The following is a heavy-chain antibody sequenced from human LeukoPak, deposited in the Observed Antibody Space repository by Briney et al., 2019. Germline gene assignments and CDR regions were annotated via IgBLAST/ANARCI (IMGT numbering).Heavy chain of an antibody. Sequence: ASVKVSCKASGYIFTSYGISWVRQAPGQGLEWMGWISASNGNTNYAQKFQGRVNMTTDTSTSTAYMELRSLRSDDTAVYYCARGKGYSSSSYFDYWGQGTLVTVSS. J-gene: IGHJ4*02. V-gene: IGHV1-18*01. CDR2: ISASNGNT. CDR3: ARGKGYSSSSYFDY. D-gene: IGHD6-6*01. CDR1: GYIFTSYG.